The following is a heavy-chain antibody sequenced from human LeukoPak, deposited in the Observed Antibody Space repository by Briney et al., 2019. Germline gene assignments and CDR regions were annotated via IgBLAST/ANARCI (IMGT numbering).Heavy chain of an antibody. J-gene: IGHJ1*01. Sequence: GGSLRLSCEASGFTFSTYWMSWVRQAPGKGPECVANIKPDGSDKYYVDSMKGRFTISTDNAKNSLYLQMNNLRAEDTAVYYCAREGFPPGVLHWGQGTLVTVSS. D-gene: IGHD2-2*01. V-gene: IGHV3-7*01. CDR3: AREGFPPGVLH. CDR1: GFTFSTYW. CDR2: IKPDGSDK.